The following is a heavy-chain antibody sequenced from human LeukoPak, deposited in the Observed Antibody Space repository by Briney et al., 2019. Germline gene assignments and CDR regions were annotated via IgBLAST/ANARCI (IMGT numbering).Heavy chain of an antibody. J-gene: IGHJ6*03. CDR3: ARDPGYCSSTSCQGYYYYMDV. CDR2: TGGSGGAT. Sequence: GGSLRLSCAASGITVSDNYLSWVRQAPGKGLEWVSFIYTGGSGGATYYADSVKGRFTISRDNAKNSLYLQMNSLRAEDTAVYYCARDPGYCSSTSCQGYYYYMDVWGKGTTVTVSS. D-gene: IGHD2-2*01. CDR1: GITVSDNY. V-gene: IGHV3-11*04.